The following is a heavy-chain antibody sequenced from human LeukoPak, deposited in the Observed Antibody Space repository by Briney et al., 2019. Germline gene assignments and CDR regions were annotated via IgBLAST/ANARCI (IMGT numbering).Heavy chain of an antibody. J-gene: IGHJ4*02. CDR2: ISWDGGST. CDR1: GFTFDDYA. V-gene: IGHV3-43D*03. Sequence: GESLRLSCAASGFTFDDYAMHWVRQAPGKGLEWVSLISWDGGSTYYADSVKGRFTISRDNSKNSLYLQMNSLRAEDTALYYCAKAATRFRGVLDYWGQGTLVTVSS. D-gene: IGHD3-10*01. CDR3: AKAATRFRGVLDY.